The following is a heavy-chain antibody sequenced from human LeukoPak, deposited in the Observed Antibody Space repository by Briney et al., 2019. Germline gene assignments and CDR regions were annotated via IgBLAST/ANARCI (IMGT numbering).Heavy chain of an antibody. CDR1: RFTLSNYW. V-gene: IGHV3-7*03. Sequence: GGSLRLSCAASRFTLSNYWMSWVRQAPGKGLEWVANIKQDGSETYYVDSVKGRFTISRDNAKNSLSLQMNSLRADDTAVYYCARGDFVLLDWGQGTLVTVSS. CDR2: IKQDGSET. J-gene: IGHJ4*02. D-gene: IGHD3-3*01. CDR3: ARGDFVLLD.